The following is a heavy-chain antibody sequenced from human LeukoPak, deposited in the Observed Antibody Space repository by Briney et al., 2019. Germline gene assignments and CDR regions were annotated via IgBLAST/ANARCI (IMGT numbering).Heavy chain of an antibody. J-gene: IGHJ4*02. V-gene: IGHV4-39*07. Sequence: SETLSLTCTVSGGSVSSSSYYWAWLRQPPGKGLEWIGSIYYSGSTYYNPSLKSRVTISVDTSKNQLSLKLSSVTAADTAVYYCARIYCSSTSCYWGGGSSSWAFDYWGQGTLVTVSS. CDR1: GGSVSSSSYY. CDR2: IYYSGST. CDR3: ARIYCSSTSCYWGGGSSSWAFDY. D-gene: IGHD2-2*01.